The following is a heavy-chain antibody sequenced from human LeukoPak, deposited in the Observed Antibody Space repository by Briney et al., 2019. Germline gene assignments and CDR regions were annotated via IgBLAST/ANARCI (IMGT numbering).Heavy chain of an antibody. D-gene: IGHD5-18*01. CDR1: GYTFTTSG. J-gene: IGHJ4*02. Sequence: ASVKVSRKASGYTFTTSGINWVRQAPGQGLEWLGWNSADNGITRYAQKFQGRVTLISDTSTNTAYMELRNLRSDDTAVYYCARVKQLWRDYYLDYWGQGTLVTVSS. V-gene: IGHV1-18*01. CDR2: NSADNGIT. CDR3: ARVKQLWRDYYLDY.